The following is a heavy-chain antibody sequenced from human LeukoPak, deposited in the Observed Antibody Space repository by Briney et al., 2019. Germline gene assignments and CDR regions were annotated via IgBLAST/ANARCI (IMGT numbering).Heavy chain of an antibody. CDR1: GFTFSSYG. J-gene: IGHJ4*02. Sequence: GGSLRLSCAASGFTFSSYGMHWVRQAPGKGLEWVAFIRYDGSNKYYADSVKGRFTISRGNSKNTLYLQMNSLRAEDTAVYYCAMISQWQDKDGYWGQGTLVTVSS. CDR3: AMISQWQDKDGY. CDR2: IRYDGSNK. D-gene: IGHD6-19*01. V-gene: IGHV3-30*02.